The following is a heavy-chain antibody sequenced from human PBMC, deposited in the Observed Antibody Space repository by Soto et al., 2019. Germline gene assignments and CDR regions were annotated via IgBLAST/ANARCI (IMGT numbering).Heavy chain of an antibody. Sequence: EVQLVESGGGLVQPGGSLRLSCAASGFTFSSYGLTWVRQAPGKGLEWVSSISGSSSTIYYADSVKGRFTISRDNSKNSLYLQMNSLRDDDTAVYYGAGEDIVVVPAAMFGDDAFDIWGQGTMVTVSS. J-gene: IGHJ3*02. D-gene: IGHD2-2*01. CDR1: GFTFSSYG. CDR3: AGEDIVVVPAAMFGDDAFDI. CDR2: ISGSSSTI. V-gene: IGHV3-48*02.